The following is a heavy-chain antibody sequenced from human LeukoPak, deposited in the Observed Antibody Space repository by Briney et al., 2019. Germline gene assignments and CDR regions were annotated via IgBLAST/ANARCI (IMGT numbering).Heavy chain of an antibody. Sequence: ASVKVSCKASGYTFTSYDINWVRQATGQGLEWMGWMNPNGGNTGYAQKFQGRVTMTRNTAISTAYMELSSLRSEDTAVYYCARNNKGDRWFDPWGQGTLVTVSS. D-gene: IGHD3-16*01. CDR1: GYTFTSYD. V-gene: IGHV1-8*01. J-gene: IGHJ5*02. CDR3: ARNNKGDRWFDP. CDR2: MNPNGGNT.